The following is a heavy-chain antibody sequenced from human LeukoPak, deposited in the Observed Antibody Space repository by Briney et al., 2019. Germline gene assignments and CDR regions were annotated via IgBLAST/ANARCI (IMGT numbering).Heavy chain of an antibody. J-gene: IGHJ4*02. CDR2: INHSGST. CDR3: ARQESSGYDWEDY. CDR1: GGSFSGYY. Sequence: PSETLSLTCAVYGGSFSGYYWSWIRQPPGKGLEWIGEINHSGSTNYNPSPKSRVTISVDTSKNQFSLKLSSVTAADTAVYYCARQESSGYDWEDYWGQGTLVTVSS. D-gene: IGHD5-12*01. V-gene: IGHV4-34*01.